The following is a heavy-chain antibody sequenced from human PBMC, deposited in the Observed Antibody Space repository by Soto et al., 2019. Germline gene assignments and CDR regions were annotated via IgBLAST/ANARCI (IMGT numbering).Heavy chain of an antibody. CDR2: IYYSGST. V-gene: IGHV4-59*01. Sequence: SETLSLTCTVSGGSISSYYWSWIRQPPGKGLEWIGYIYYSGSTNYNPSLKSRVTISVDTSKSQFSLKLSSVTAADTAVYYCARAPYYYDSSGDYYYYYGMDVWGQGTTVTVSS. D-gene: IGHD3-22*01. J-gene: IGHJ6*02. CDR3: ARAPYYYDSSGDYYYYYGMDV. CDR1: GGSISSYY.